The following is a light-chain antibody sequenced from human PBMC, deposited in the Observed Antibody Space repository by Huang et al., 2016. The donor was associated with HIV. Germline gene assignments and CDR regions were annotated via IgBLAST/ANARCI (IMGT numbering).Light chain of an antibody. V-gene: IGKV1-33*01. CDR3: QQFDNFPYT. CDR1: QDISKY. CDR2: DAS. J-gene: IGKJ2*01. Sequence: DIQMTQSPSSLSVSLGDRVTITCQASQDISKYINWFKQKPGKAPKLLIYDASNLETGVPSRFSGSGSGTDFTFTISSLQPEDIATYYCQQFDNFPYTFGQGTKLEIK.